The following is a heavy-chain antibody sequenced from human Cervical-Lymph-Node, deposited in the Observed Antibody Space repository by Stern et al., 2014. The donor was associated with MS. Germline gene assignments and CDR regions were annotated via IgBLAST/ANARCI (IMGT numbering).Heavy chain of an antibody. Sequence: EVQLVESGAEVKKPGESLKISCQGSGYSFISQWIGWVRQMPGKGLEWMGFIYPGDSDTKYSPSFQGHVPISADESISTAYLQWSSLKASDTAMYYCARRTPTGDHFDHWGQGTLVTVSS. CDR3: ARRTPTGDHFDH. CDR2: IYPGDSDT. CDR1: GYSFISQW. V-gene: IGHV5-51*03. J-gene: IGHJ4*02. D-gene: IGHD7-27*01.